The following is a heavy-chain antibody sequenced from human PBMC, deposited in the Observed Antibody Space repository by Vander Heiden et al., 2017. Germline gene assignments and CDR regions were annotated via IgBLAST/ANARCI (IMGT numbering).Heavy chain of an antibody. V-gene: IGHV3-9*01. D-gene: IGHD3-22*01. CDR3: AKDSSIESYYDTRSPYFDY. CDR1: GFTFDDYA. CDR2: ISWNSGSI. J-gene: IGHJ4*01. Sequence: EVQLVESGGGLVQPDRSLRLSCAASGFTFDDYAMHWVRQAPGKGLEWVSGISWNSGSIGYADSVKGRVTISRDNAKNSLYLQMNSLRAEDTALYYCAKDSSIESYYDTRSPYFDYWGHGTLVTVSS.